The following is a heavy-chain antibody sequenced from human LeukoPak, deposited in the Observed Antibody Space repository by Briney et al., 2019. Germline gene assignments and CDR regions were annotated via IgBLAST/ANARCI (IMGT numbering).Heavy chain of an antibody. V-gene: IGHV1-8*01. CDR3: ARGQIEFHSGSYGWVDY. CDR2: MNPNSGNT. D-gene: IGHD1-26*01. J-gene: IGHJ4*02. Sequence: ASVKVSCKASGYTFTSYDINWVRQATGQGLEWMGWMNPNSGNTGYAQKFQGRVTMTRNTSISTAYMELSSLRSEDTAMYYRARGQIEFHSGSYGWVDYWGQGTLVTVSS. CDR1: GYTFTSYD.